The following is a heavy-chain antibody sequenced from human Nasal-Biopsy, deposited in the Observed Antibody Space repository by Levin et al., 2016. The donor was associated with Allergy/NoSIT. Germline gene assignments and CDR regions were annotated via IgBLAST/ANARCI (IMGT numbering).Heavy chain of an antibody. J-gene: IGHJ2*01. CDR2: ISASGIRT. CDR3: ARVEGTLTGFFYYFDL. Sequence: GGSLRLSCVASGFSFKTYWMSWVRQAPGQGLEWLAGISASGIRTYYADSVMGRFTVSRDKPNNVFLQMSNLRANDSALYYCARVEGTLTGFFYYFDLWGPGTRVTVSS. V-gene: IGHV3-23*01. D-gene: IGHD7-27*01. CDR1: GFSFKTYW.